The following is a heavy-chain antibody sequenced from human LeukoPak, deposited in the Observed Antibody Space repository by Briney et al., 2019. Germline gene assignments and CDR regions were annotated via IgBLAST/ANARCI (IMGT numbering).Heavy chain of an antibody. V-gene: IGHV1-18*01. CDR1: GYTFTSYG. Sequence: ASVKVSCKASGYTFTSYGISWVRQAPGQGLEWMGWISVYNGNTNYAQKLQGRVTMTTDTSTSTAYMELRSLRSDDTAVYYCASCHQLLRCANWGQGTLVTVSS. CDR3: ASCHQLLRCAN. CDR2: ISVYNGNT. D-gene: IGHD2-2*01. J-gene: IGHJ4*02.